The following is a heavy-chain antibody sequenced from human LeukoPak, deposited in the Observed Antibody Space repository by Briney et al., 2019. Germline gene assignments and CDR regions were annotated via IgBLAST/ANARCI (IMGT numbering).Heavy chain of an antibody. CDR3: AKDMVVVVPAAKYYYYGMDV. Sequence: GGSLRLSCAASGFTFDDYAMHWVRQAPGTGLEWVSLISGDGGSTYYADSVKGRFTLSRDNSKNSLYLQMNSLRTEDTALYYCAKDMVVVVPAAKYYYYGMDVWGQGTTVTVSS. V-gene: IGHV3-43*02. CDR2: ISGDGGST. CDR1: GFTFDDYA. J-gene: IGHJ6*02. D-gene: IGHD2-2*01.